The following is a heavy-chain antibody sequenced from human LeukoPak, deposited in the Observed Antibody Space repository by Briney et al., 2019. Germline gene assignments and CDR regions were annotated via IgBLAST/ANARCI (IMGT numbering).Heavy chain of an antibody. V-gene: IGHV1-2*02. CDR1: GYTFSGYY. CDR2: INPNSGGT. J-gene: IGHJ3*02. Sequence: ASVKVSCKASGYTFSGYYIFWVRRAPGQGLEWMGWINPNSGGTNYAPEFQGRLTMTRDTSITTAYMELSTLRSDDTAVYYCAKDLGSGWWGVAFDIWGQGTMVTVSS. CDR3: AKDLGSGWWGVAFDI. D-gene: IGHD6-19*01.